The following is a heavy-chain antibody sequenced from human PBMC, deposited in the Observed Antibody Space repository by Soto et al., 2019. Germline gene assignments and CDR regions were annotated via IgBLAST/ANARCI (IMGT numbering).Heavy chain of an antibody. CDR1: GYTFTSYD. CDR3: ARGRDILTGYYAYYYYGMDV. J-gene: IGHJ6*02. D-gene: IGHD3-9*01. CDR2: MNPNSGNT. V-gene: IGHV1-8*01. Sequence: QVQLVQSGAEVKKPGASVKVSCKASGYTFTSYDINWVRQATGQGLEWMGWMNPNSGNTGYAQKFQGRVTMTRNTSRSTAYMELSSLRSEDTAVYYCARGRDILTGYYAYYYYGMDVWGQGTTVTVSS.